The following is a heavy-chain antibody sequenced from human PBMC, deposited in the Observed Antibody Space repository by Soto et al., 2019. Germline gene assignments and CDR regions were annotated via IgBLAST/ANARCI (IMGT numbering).Heavy chain of an antibody. CDR3: AKNRDYGGNYRNLAFDL. CDR1: GFSFDDYA. V-gene: IGHV3-20*04. J-gene: IGHJ3*01. D-gene: IGHD4-17*01. Sequence: DVQLVESGGGVVRPGESLRLSCSASGFSFDDYAMNWVRQGPGKGLEWVSGINWNGGSTAYADSVKGRFTISRDNAKNSLYLKMNSLRAEDTALYYCAKNRDYGGNYRNLAFDLWGQGTVVTVSS. CDR2: INWNGGST.